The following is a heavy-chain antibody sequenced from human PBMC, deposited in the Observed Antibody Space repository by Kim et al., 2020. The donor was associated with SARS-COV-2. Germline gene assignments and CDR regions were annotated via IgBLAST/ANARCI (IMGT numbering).Heavy chain of an antibody. V-gene: IGHV3-64D*09. D-gene: IGHD6-19*01. J-gene: IGHJ4*02. CDR3: VKDLIAVAGTLDY. Sequence: YADSVKGRFTISRDNSKNTLYLQMSSLRAEDTAVYYCVKDLIAVAGTLDYWGQGTLVTVSS.